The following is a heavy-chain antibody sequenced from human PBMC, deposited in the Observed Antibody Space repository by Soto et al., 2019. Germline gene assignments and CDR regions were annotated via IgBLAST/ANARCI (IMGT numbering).Heavy chain of an antibody. J-gene: IGHJ6*02. CDR2: ISAYNGNT. CDR1: GYTFTSYG. Sequence: QVQLVQSGAEVKKPGASVKVSCKASGYTFTSYGISWVRQAPGQGLEWMGWISAYNGNTNYAQKLQGRVTMTTDTSTSTAYMELRRLRSDDTAVYYCARDKTVAGIYYYYGMDVWGQGTTVTVSS. V-gene: IGHV1-18*01. D-gene: IGHD6-19*01. CDR3: ARDKTVAGIYYYYGMDV.